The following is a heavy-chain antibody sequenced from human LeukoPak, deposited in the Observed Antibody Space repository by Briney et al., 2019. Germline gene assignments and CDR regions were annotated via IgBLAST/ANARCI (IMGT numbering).Heavy chain of an antibody. CDR1: GFTFSSYR. J-gene: IGHJ4*02. CDR3: AKDSGGYYSYYFDY. Sequence: GGSLRLSCAASGFTFSSYRMNWVRQAPGKGLEWVSGISWNSGSIGYADSVKGRFTISRDNAKNSLYLQMNSLRAEDMALYYCAKDSGGYYSYYFDYWGQGTLVTVSS. V-gene: IGHV3-9*03. CDR2: ISWNSGSI. D-gene: IGHD1-26*01.